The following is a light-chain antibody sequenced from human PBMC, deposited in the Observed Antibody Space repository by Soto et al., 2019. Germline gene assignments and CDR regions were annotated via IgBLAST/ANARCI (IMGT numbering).Light chain of an antibody. Sequence: DVVMTQSPLSLPVTLGQPASISCRSNQSLVHSDGIAYFSWFQQRPGRSPRRLIYKVSNRGSGVPARFSGSGSGTDFALKISRVEADDFATYYCQHYNSYSEAFGQGTKVDI. CDR3: QHYNSYSEA. CDR1: QSLVHSDGIAY. J-gene: IGKJ1*01. CDR2: KVS. V-gene: IGKV2-30*02.